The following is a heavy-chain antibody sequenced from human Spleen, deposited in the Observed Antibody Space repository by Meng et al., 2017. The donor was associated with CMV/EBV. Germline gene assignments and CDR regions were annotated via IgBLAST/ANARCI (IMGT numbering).Heavy chain of an antibody. D-gene: IGHD1-26*01. CDR3: ARGGGYGGLYWEVYWYFDL. CDR1: GGAISSSSYY. CDR2: IYYSGST. V-gene: IGHV4-39*07. J-gene: IGHJ2*01. Sequence: LHRQKWGPVLVKPSGALSLTCTVAGGAISSSSYYWGWIRQPPGKGLEWIGSIYYSGSTNYNPSLKSRVTMSVDTSKNQFSLKLSSVTAADTAVYYCARGGGYGGLYWEVYWYFDLWGRGTLVTVSS.